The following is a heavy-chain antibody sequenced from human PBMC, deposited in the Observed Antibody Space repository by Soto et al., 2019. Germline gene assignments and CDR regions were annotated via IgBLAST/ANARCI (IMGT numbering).Heavy chain of an antibody. Sequence: ASVKVSCKASGYTFTGYYMHWVRQAPGQGLEWMGWINPNSGGTNYAQKFQGRVTMTRDTSISTAYMELSRLRSDDTAVYYCARESGYSYGSLDYWGQGTQVTVPQ. V-gene: IGHV1-2*02. CDR1: GYTFTGYY. CDR2: INPNSGGT. CDR3: ARESGYSYGSLDY. J-gene: IGHJ4*02. D-gene: IGHD5-18*01.